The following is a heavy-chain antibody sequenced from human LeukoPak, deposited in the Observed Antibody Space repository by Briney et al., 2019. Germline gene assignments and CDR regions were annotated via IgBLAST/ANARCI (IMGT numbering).Heavy chain of an antibody. V-gene: IGHV1-69*04. CDR3: ARIPDTGYYYGMDV. Sequence: SVKVSCKASGGTFSSYAISWVRQAPGQGLEWMGRIIPIFGMANYAQKFQGRVTITADKSTSTAYMELSSLRSEDTAVYYCARIPDTGYYYGMDVWGQGTTVTVSS. J-gene: IGHJ6*02. CDR1: GGTFSSYA. D-gene: IGHD5-18*01. CDR2: IIPIFGMA.